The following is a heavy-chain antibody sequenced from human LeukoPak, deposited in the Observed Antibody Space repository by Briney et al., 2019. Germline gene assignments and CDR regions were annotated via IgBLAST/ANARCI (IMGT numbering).Heavy chain of an antibody. CDR3: ASFKYLVGFDY. V-gene: IGHV4-34*01. D-gene: IGHD2-2*01. Sequence: SETLSLTCAVYGGSFSGYYWSWIRQPPGKGLEWIGEINHSGSTNYNPSLKSRVTISVDTSKNQFSLKLSSVTAADTAVHYCASFKYLVGFDYWGQGTLVTVSS. CDR1: GGSFSGYY. J-gene: IGHJ4*02. CDR2: INHSGST.